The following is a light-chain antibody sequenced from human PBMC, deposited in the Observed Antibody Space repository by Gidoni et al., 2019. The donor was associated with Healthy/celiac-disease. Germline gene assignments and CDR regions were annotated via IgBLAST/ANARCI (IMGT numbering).Light chain of an antibody. CDR2: EVS. Sequence: QSALTQPPSVSWSPGQSVTISCTGTSSDVGSYHRVSWYQQPPGTAPKLMMYEVSNRPSGVPDRFSGSKSGNTASLTISGRQAEDEADYYCSSYTSSSTLVFGTGTKVTVL. J-gene: IGLJ1*01. CDR1: SSDVGSYHR. CDR3: SSYTSSSTLV. V-gene: IGLV2-18*02.